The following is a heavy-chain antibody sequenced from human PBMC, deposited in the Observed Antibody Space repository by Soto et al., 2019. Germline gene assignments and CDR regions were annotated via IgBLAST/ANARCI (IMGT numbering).Heavy chain of an antibody. CDR2: IYSGGST. D-gene: IGHD4-17*01. CDR3: VGDYGGLEGFDI. V-gene: IGHV3-53*01. CDR1: GFTVSSNY. Sequence: GGSLRLSCAASGFTVSSNYMSWVRQAPGKGLEWVSVIYSGGSTYYADSVKGRFTISRDNSKNTLYLQMNSLRAEDTAKYYCVGDYGGLEGFDIWGQGTMVTVSS. J-gene: IGHJ3*02.